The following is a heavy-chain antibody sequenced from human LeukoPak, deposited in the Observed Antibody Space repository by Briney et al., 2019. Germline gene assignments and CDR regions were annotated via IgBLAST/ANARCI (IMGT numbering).Heavy chain of an antibody. V-gene: IGHV1-8*01. Sequence: ASVKVSCKASGYTFISYDINWVRQATGQGLEWMGWMNPNSGNTGYAQKFQGRVTMTRNTSISTAYRELSSLRSEDTAVYYCARGRYSSSGYVYWGQGTLVTVSS. CDR1: GYTFISYD. CDR3: ARGRYSSSGYVY. D-gene: IGHD6-13*01. CDR2: MNPNSGNT. J-gene: IGHJ4*02.